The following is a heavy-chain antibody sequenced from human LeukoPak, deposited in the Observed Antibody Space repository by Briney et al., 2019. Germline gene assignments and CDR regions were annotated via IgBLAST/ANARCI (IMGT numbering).Heavy chain of an antibody. D-gene: IGHD2-2*01. V-gene: IGHV1-18*01. Sequence: ASVKVSCKASGYTFTSYSISWVRQAPGQGLEWMGWISAYNGNTNYAQKLQGRVTMTTDTSTSTAYIELRSLRSDETAVYYCARAPLIDIVIVPAEDYWGQGTLVTVSS. CDR3: ARAPLIDIVIVPAEDY. J-gene: IGHJ4*02. CDR1: GYTFTSYS. CDR2: ISAYNGNT.